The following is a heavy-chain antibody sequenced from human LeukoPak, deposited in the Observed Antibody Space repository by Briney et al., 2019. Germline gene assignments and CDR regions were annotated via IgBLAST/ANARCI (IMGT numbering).Heavy chain of an antibody. J-gene: IGHJ4*02. D-gene: IGHD2-15*01. CDR1: GYSFITYW. CDR3: TRFGRFQPSCSGGACYFDS. CDR2: IYPGDSDT. Sequence: GESLKIFCKVSGYSFITYWIGWVRQMPGKGLEWMGIIYPGDSDTRYSPSFQGQVTISADKSISTAYLQWSSLKASEPAMYYCTRFGRFQPSCSGGACYFDSWGQGTLVTVSS. V-gene: IGHV5-51*01.